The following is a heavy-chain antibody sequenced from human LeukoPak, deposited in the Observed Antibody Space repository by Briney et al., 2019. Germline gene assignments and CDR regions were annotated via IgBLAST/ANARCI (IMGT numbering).Heavy chain of an antibody. CDR2: ISGSGGST. CDR1: GFTFSSYA. D-gene: IGHD1-26*01. Sequence: KSGGSLRLSCAASGFTFSSYAMSWVRQAPGKGLEWVSAISGSGGSTYYADSVKGRFTISRDNSKNTLYLQMNSLRAEDTAVYYCAKDKDPQYEVGAPDLFDYWGQGTLVTVSS. CDR3: AKDKDPQYEVGAPDLFDY. J-gene: IGHJ4*02. V-gene: IGHV3-23*01.